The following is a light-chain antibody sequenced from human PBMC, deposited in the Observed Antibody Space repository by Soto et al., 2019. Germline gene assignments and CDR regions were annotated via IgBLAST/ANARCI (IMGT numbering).Light chain of an antibody. Sequence: QSALTQPRSVSGSPGQSVTISCTGTSSDVGGYNYVSWYQHHPGKAPKLIIFDVNKRPSGVPDRFSGSKSGNTASLIISGLQAEDGADYNCCSYSGTSTFVVFGGGTKLTVL. J-gene: IGLJ2*01. V-gene: IGLV2-11*01. CDR1: SSDVGGYNY. CDR2: DVN. CDR3: CSYSGTSTFVV.